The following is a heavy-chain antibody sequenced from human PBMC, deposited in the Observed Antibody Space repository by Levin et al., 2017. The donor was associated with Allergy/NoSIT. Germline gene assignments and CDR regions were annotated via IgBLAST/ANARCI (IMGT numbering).Heavy chain of an antibody. CDR2: IDWNSGSR. Sequence: PGGSLRLSCAASGFIFDDYAMHWVRQVPGKGLEWVSGIDWNSGSRGYVDSVKGRFTISRDNAKNFLYLQMNSLRAEDTAFYYCAKASGRGFGGGIAWFDNWGQGVLVTVSS. CDR1: GFIFDDYA. J-gene: IGHJ4*02. CDR3: AKASGRGFGGGIAWFDN. V-gene: IGHV3-9*01. D-gene: IGHD3-16*02.